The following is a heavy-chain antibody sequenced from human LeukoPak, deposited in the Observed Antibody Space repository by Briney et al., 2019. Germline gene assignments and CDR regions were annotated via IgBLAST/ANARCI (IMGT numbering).Heavy chain of an antibody. CDR2: INHSGST. J-gene: IGHJ5*02. CDR1: GGSFSGYY. V-gene: IGHV4-34*01. CDR3: ARAYQVLPRWFDP. Sequence: SETLSLTCAVYGGSFSGYYWSWIRQPPGKGLEWIGEINHSGSTNYNPSLKSRVTISVDTSKNQFSLKLSSVTAADTAVYYCARAYQVLPRWFDPWGQGTLVTVSS. D-gene: IGHD2/OR15-2a*01.